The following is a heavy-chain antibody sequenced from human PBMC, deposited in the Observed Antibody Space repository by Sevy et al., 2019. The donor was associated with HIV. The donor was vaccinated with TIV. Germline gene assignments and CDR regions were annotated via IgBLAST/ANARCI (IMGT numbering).Heavy chain of an antibody. V-gene: IGHV3-23*01. J-gene: IGHJ4*02. CDR2: LSFGCGKI. D-gene: IGHD2-8*01. CDR1: GFDFSIYS. Sequence: GGSLRLSCAASGFDFSIYSMSWVRQAPGKGLEWVSTLSFGCGKINYADSVKGRFTISRDNSKSSVYLQMNNMRVEATAVYYCAREGCTKPHDYWGQRTLVTVSS. CDR3: AREGCTKPHDY.